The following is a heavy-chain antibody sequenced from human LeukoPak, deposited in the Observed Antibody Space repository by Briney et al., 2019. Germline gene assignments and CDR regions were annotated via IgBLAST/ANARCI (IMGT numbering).Heavy chain of an antibody. CDR3: ATIESLRAPSMDV. CDR1: GYTLTELS. Sequence: ASVKVSCKVSGYTLTELSMHWVRQAPGKGLEWMGGFDPEDGETIYAQKFQGRVIMTEDTSTDTAYMELSSLRSEDTAVYYCATIESLRAPSMDVWGQGTTVTVSS. CDR2: FDPEDGET. V-gene: IGHV1-24*01. J-gene: IGHJ6*02. D-gene: IGHD3-3*01.